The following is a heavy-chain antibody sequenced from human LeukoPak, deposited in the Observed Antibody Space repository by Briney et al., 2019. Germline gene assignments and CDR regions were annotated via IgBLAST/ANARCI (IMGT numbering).Heavy chain of an antibody. Sequence: GGSLRLSCAASGFIVSGDFMTWVRQAPGKGLEWVANIKQDGGETYYVGSVKGRFTISRDNAQNSLYLQMNSLRAEDTAIYYCAGGVWPRSNYWGQGTLVTVSS. V-gene: IGHV3-7*01. CDR3: AGGVWPRSNY. CDR1: GFIVSGDF. CDR2: IKQDGGET. D-gene: IGHD6-13*01. J-gene: IGHJ4*02.